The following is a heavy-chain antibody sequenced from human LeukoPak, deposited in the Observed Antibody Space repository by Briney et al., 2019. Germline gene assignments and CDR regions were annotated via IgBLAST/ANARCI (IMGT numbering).Heavy chain of an antibody. J-gene: IGHJ3*02. Sequence: SETLSLTCTVSGGSITSYYWNWIRQPPGKGLEWIGYIFHSGSTKYNPSLKSRVTISVDTSMNQFSLRLKSMTAADTAVYYCARRGPGGRAFDIWGQGTMVPVSS. CDR1: GGSITSYY. D-gene: IGHD3-10*01. CDR2: IFHSGST. V-gene: IGHV4-59*08. CDR3: ARRGPGGRAFDI.